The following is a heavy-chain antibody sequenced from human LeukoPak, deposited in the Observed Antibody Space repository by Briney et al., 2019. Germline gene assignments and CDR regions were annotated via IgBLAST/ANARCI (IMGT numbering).Heavy chain of an antibody. V-gene: IGHV1-24*01. CDR1: GYTFTNYY. CDR2: FDPEDGET. Sequence: ASVKVSCKASGYTFTNYYMHWVRQAPGKGLEWMGGFDPEDGETIYAQKFQGRVTMTEDTSTDTAYMELSSLRSEDTAVYYCATVVFTVRGSWFDPWGQGTLVTVSS. D-gene: IGHD3-10*01. CDR3: ATVVFTVRGSWFDP. J-gene: IGHJ5*02.